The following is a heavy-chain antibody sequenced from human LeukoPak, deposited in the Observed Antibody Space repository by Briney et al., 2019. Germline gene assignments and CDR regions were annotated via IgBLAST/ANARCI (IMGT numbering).Heavy chain of an antibody. V-gene: IGHV4-59*01. CDR2: IYYSGST. CDR1: GGSISSYY. CDR3: ARYGDYDYYYGMDV. Sequence: SETLSLTCTVSGGSISSYYWSWIRQPPGKGLEWLGYIYYSGSTNYNPSLKSRVTISVDTSKNQFSLKLSSVTAADTAVYYCARYGDYDYYYGMDVWGQGTTVTVSS. D-gene: IGHD4-17*01. J-gene: IGHJ6*02.